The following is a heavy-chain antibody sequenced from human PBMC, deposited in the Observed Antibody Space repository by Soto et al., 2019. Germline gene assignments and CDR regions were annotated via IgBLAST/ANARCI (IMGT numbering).Heavy chain of an antibody. CDR2: INHSGST. Sequence: SETLSLTCTVSGGSISSGGYYWSWIRQHPGKGLEWIGEINHSGSTNYNPSLKSRVTISVDTSKNQFSLKLSSVTAADTAVYYCARGRFHWRPSRWFDPWGQGTLVTVSS. J-gene: IGHJ5*02. CDR3: ARGRFHWRPSRWFDP. D-gene: IGHD3-3*01. CDR1: GGSISSGGYY. V-gene: IGHV4-39*07.